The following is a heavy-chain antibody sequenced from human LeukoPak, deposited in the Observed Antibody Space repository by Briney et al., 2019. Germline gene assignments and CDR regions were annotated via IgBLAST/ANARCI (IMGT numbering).Heavy chain of an antibody. CDR1: GFTFSYYA. CDR3: ARDRLFAGSSGYGYFDY. V-gene: IGHV3-64D*09. Sequence: GGSVRLSCSASGFTFSYYAMHWVRQAPGKGLEHVSAISSNGGSTYYADSVKGRFTISRDNSKSTLYLQMSSLRGEDTAVYYCARDRLFAGSSGYGYFDYWGQGTLVTVSS. J-gene: IGHJ4*02. D-gene: IGHD6-19*01. CDR2: ISSNGGST.